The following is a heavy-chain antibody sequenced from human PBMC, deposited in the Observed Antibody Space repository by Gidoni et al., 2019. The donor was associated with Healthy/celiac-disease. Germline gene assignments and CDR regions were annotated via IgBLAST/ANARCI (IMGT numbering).Heavy chain of an antibody. CDR1: GFTFDDYT. Sequence: EVQLVESGGVVVQPGGSLRLSCAASGFTFDDYTMHWVRQAPGKGLEWVSLISWDGGSTYYADSVKGRFTISRDNSKNSLYLQMNSLRTEDTALYYCAKSPDSSGYYYDYWGQGTLVTVSS. CDR3: AKSPDSSGYYYDY. V-gene: IGHV3-43*01. D-gene: IGHD3-22*01. CDR2: ISWDGGST. J-gene: IGHJ4*02.